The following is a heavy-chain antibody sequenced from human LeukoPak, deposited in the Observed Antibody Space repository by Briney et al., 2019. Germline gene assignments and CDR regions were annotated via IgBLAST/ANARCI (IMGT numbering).Heavy chain of an antibody. V-gene: IGHV4-59*01. J-gene: IGHJ6*03. D-gene: IGHD3/OR15-3a*01. CDR1: GGSISSYY. CDR3: ARGGGLGYYYYYMDV. CDR2: IYYSGST. Sequence: SETLSLTCTVSGGSISSYYWSWIRQPPGKGLEWSGYIYYSGSTNYNPSLKSRVTISVDTAKNHFSLKLSSVTAADTAVYYCARGGGLGYYYYYMDVWGKGTTVTISS.